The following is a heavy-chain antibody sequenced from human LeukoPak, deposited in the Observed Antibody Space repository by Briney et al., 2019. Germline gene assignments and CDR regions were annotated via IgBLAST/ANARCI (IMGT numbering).Heavy chain of an antibody. CDR3: ARDYCSSTSCYYGVGPYYYYGMDV. CDR1: GYTFTSYG. D-gene: IGHD2-2*01. V-gene: IGHV1-18*01. CDR2: ISAYNGNT. J-gene: IGHJ6*02. Sequence: ASVTVSCKASGYTFTSYGISWVRQAPGQGLEWMGWISAYNGNTNYAQKLQGRVTMTTDTSTSTAYMELRSLRSDDTAVYYCARDYCSSTSCYYGVGPYYYYGMDVWGQGTTVTVSS.